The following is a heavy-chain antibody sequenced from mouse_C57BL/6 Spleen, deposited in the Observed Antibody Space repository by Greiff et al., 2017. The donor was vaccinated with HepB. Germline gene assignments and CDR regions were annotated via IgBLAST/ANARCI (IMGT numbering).Heavy chain of an antibody. CDR3: ARSEGGFAY. V-gene: IGHV1-69*01. Sequence: VQLQQPGAELVMPGASVKLSCKASGYTFTSYWMHWVKQRPGQGLEWIGEIDPSDSYTNYNQNFKGKSTLTVDKSSSTAYMQLSSLTSEDSAVYYCARSEGGFAYWGQGTLVTVSA. J-gene: IGHJ3*01. CDR1: GYTFTSYW. CDR2: IDPSDSYT.